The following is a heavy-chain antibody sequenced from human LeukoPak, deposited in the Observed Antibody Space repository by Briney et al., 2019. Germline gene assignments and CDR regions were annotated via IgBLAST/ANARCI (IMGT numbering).Heavy chain of an antibody. CDR2: SSSGGSAI. D-gene: IGHD6-19*01. J-gene: IGHJ4*02. V-gene: IGHV3-11*04. CDR3: ATTRYSSASYSVY. CDR1: GFTFSDYY. Sequence: GGSLRLSCAASGFTFSDYYTSWIRQAPGKGLEWVSHSSSGGSAIYYADSVKGRFTISRDNAKNPVYLQMNSQRAEDTAVYYCATTRYSSASYSVYWGQGTLVTVSS.